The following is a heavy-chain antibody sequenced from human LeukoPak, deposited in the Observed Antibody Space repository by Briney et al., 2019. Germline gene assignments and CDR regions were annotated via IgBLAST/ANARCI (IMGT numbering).Heavy chain of an antibody. Sequence: PGGPLRLSCAASGFTFSSYSMNWVRQAPGKGLEWVSHITASGTAMFYADSVKGRFTISRDNAKNSLYLQMNSLRDEDMAVYYCASSGSYRFDYWGQGTLVTVSS. J-gene: IGHJ4*02. CDR2: ITASGTAM. CDR3: ASSGSYRFDY. D-gene: IGHD1-26*01. V-gene: IGHV3-48*02. CDR1: GFTFSSYS.